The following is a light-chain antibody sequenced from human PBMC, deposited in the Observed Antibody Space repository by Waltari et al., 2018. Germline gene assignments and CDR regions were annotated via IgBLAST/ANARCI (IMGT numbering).Light chain of an antibody. J-gene: IGKJ1*01. CDR2: DAS. CDR1: QSVSKY. CDR3: QKYGTLPAT. Sequence: CRASQSVSKYLAGYQQKPGQAPRLLSYDASTRATGIPDRFSATGWGTDFSLSISRLEPEDFAVYYCQKYGTLPATFGQGTKVQMK. V-gene: IGKV3-20*01.